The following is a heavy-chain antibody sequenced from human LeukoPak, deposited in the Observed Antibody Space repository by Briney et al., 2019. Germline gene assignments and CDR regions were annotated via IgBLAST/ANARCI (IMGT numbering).Heavy chain of an antibody. J-gene: IGHJ4*02. CDR1: GGSISSSSYY. D-gene: IGHD6-13*01. CDR3: ARLSSSSWFDRDY. Sequence: PSETLSLTCTVSGGSISSSSYYWGWIRQPPGKGLEWIGSIYYSGSTYYNPSLKSRVTISVDTSKNQFSLKLSSVTAADTAVYYCARLSSSSWFDRDYWGQGTLVTVSS. CDR2: IYYSGST. V-gene: IGHV4-39*07.